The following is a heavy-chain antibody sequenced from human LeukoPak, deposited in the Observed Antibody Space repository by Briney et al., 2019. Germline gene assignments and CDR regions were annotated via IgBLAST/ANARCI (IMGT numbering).Heavy chain of an antibody. V-gene: IGHV3-21*01. CDR1: GFTFSSCS. Sequence: NSGGSLRLSCAASGFTFSSCSMNWVRQAPGKGLEWVSSISSSSSYIYYADSVKVRFTISRDNAKNSLYLQMNSLRAEDTAVYYCARSIVDYYYMDVWGKGTTVTVSS. D-gene: IGHD3-16*02. CDR2: ISSSSSYI. J-gene: IGHJ6*03. CDR3: ARSIVDYYYMDV.